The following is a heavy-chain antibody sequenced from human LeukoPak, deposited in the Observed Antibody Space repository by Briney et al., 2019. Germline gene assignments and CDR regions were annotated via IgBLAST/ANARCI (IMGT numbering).Heavy chain of an antibody. V-gene: IGHV3-23*01. J-gene: IGHJ3*02. D-gene: IGHD3-3*01. CDR3: ARGSRFGVVGRDAFDI. Sequence: PGGSLRLSCAASGFTFSSYAMSWVRQAPGKGLEWVSVISNSGGSTDYADSVKGRFTISRDNSKNTLHLQMNSLRAEDTAVYYCARGSRFGVVGRDAFDIWGQGTMVTVSS. CDR1: GFTFSSYA. CDR2: ISNSGGST.